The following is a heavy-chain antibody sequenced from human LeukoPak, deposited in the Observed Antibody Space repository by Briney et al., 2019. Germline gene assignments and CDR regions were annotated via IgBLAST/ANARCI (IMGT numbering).Heavy chain of an antibody. CDR3: AKGYGDYVDY. D-gene: IGHD4-17*01. J-gene: IGHJ4*02. CDR1: GFTFSGYG. Sequence: PGRSLRLSCAASGFTFSGYGMHWVRQAPGKGLEWVSFISFDGSNKYYADSVEGRFTISRDNSKNTLYLQMNSQRAEDTAVFYCAKGYGDYVDYWGQGTLVTVSS. CDR2: ISFDGSNK. V-gene: IGHV3-30*18.